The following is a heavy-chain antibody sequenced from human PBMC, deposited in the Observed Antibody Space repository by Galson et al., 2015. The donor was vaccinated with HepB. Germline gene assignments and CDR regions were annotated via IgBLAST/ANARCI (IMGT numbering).Heavy chain of an antibody. J-gene: IGHJ5*02. V-gene: IGHV4-31*03. CDR1: GGSVNRGGYY. CDR3: ARDRVGDIAAAGLFDP. D-gene: IGHD6-13*01. CDR2: IYYSGST. Sequence: LSLTCTVSGGSVNRGGYYWSWIRQHPGKGLEWIGYIYYSGSTYYNPSLKSRLTISIDSSKNQFSLKLSSVTAADTAVYYCARDRVGDIAAAGLFDPWGQGTLVTVSS.